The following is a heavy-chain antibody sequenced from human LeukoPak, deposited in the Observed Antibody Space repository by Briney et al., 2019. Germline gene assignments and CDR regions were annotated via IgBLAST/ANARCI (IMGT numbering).Heavy chain of an antibody. CDR1: GFIFSTYW. CDR3: ASLPSYGGNSGAFDI. CDR2: IKTDGSTK. J-gene: IGHJ3*02. D-gene: IGHD4-23*01. Sequence: GGSLRLSCTGSGFIFSTYWMHWVRQAPGKGLVWVSRIKTDGSTKYYADSVKGRFAVSRDNAKNSLYLQMNSLRAEDTAVYYCASLPSYGGNSGAFDIWGQGTMVTVSS. V-gene: IGHV3-74*01.